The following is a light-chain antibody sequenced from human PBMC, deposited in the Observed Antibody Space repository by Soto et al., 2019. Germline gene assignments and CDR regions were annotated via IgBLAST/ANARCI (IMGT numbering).Light chain of an antibody. J-gene: IGKJ2*02. Sequence: EIVMTQSPLSLPVTPGEPDSISCRSSQSLLHYNGFNYLDWYLQKPGQSPQLLIYLGSNRASGVPDRFSGSGSGKDFALKISRVEAEDVGVYYCMQSLQSPRTFGQGTNLEIK. CDR3: MQSLQSPRT. CDR2: LGS. V-gene: IGKV2-28*01. CDR1: QSLLHYNGFNY.